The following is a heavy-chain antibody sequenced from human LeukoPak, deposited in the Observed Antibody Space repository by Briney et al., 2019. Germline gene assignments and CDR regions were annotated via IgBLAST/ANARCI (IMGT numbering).Heavy chain of an antibody. CDR2: INHSGST. V-gene: IGHV4-34*01. D-gene: IGHD1-14*01. CDR1: GFTFSSYA. J-gene: IGHJ4*02. CDR3: ASQDSAELDY. Sequence: GSLRLSCAASGFTFSSYAMSWVRQPPGKGLEWIGEINHSGSTNYNPSLKSRVTISVDTSKNQFSLKLSSVTAADTAVYYCASQDSAELDYWGQGTLVTVSS.